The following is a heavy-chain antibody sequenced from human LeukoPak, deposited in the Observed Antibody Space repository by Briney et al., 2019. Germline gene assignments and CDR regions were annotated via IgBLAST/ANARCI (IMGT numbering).Heavy chain of an antibody. CDR3: TGDNFDSSVKFDY. CDR2: IRSKANDYAT. D-gene: IGHD3-22*01. Sequence: GGSLRLSCVVSGFTFSGSAVHWVRQASGKGLEWVGRIRSKANDYATAYAASVKGRFTISRDDSKNTAYLQMNSLKTEDTAVYYCTGDNFDSSVKFDYWGQGTLVTVSS. V-gene: IGHV3-73*01. J-gene: IGHJ4*02. CDR1: GFTFSGSA.